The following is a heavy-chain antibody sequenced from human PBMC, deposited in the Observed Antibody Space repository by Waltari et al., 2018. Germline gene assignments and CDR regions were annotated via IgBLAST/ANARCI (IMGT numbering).Heavy chain of an antibody. V-gene: IGHV1-18*01. D-gene: IGHD3-10*01. CDR2: TTASKGNT. CDR1: GYTFTSYG. CDR3: ARDHRVRVFDY. J-gene: IGHJ4*02. Sequence: QVQLVQSGAEVKKPGASVKVSCKASGYTFTSYGISWVRQAPGQGLEWMGWTTASKGNTNYAQKHQGRVTMTTDTSTSTAYMELRSLRSDDTAVYYCARDHRVRVFDYWGQGTLVTVSS.